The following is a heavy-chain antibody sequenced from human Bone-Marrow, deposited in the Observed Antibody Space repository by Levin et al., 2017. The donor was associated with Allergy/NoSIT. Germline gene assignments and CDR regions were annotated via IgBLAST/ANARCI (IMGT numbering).Heavy chain of an antibody. V-gene: IGHV7-4-1*02. D-gene: IGHD4-17*01. CDR1: GYMFTTHA. CDR2: INTNTGNP. Sequence: ASVKVSCRASGYMFTTHAMNWVRQAPGQGLEWIGWINTNTGNPTYAQGFTGRFVFSLDTSVSTAYLQISSLKAEDTAIYYCARDGDFGDYSGYYYGMDVWGQGTTVIVSS. CDR3: ARDGDFGDYSGYYYGMDV. J-gene: IGHJ6*02.